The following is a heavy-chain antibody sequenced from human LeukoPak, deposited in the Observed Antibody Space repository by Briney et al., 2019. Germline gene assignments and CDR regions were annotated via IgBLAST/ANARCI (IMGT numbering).Heavy chain of an antibody. V-gene: IGHV3-15*01. Sequence: SGGSLRLSCAASGFTFSNAWMSWVRQAPGKGLKWVGRIKSKTDDGTTDYAAPVKGTFTISRDDSKNTLYLQMNSLKTEDTAVYYCTTPADILTGYYYYYGMDVWGQGTTVTVSS. CDR2: IKSKTDDGTT. CDR1: GFTFSNAW. D-gene: IGHD3-9*01. J-gene: IGHJ6*02. CDR3: TTPADILTGYYYYYGMDV.